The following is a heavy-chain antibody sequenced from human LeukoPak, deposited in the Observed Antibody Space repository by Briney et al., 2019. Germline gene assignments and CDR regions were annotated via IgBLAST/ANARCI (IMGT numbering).Heavy chain of an antibody. Sequence: GGSLRLSCAASGFTFSTYAMNWVRQAPGKGLEWVSSISGLDGGTYYADSVRGRFTVSRDDSRNTLYLQVSSLRAEDTAVYYCAREWASFDRSGYHPFDHWGQGTLVTVSS. CDR3: AREWASFDRSGYHPFDH. J-gene: IGHJ4*02. CDR2: ISGLDGGT. D-gene: IGHD3-22*01. V-gene: IGHV3-23*01. CDR1: GFTFSTYA.